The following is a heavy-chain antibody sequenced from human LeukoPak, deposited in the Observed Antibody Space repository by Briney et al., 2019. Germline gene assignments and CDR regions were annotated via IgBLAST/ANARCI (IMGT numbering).Heavy chain of an antibody. CDR3: ARGKGSTTVTTPYYYGMDV. V-gene: IGHV4-59*01. CDR2: IYYSGST. J-gene: IGHJ6*02. Sequence: PSETLSLTCAVYGGSFSSYYWSWIRQPPGKGLEWIGYIYYSGSTNYNPSLKSRVTISVDTSKNQFSLKLSSVTAADTAVYYCARGKGSTTVTTPYYYGMDVWGQGTTVTVSS. D-gene: IGHD4-17*01. CDR1: GGSFSSYY.